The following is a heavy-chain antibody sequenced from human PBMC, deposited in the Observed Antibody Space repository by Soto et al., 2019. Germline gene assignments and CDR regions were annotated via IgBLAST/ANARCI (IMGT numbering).Heavy chain of an antibody. V-gene: IGHV1-18*01. CDR3: SRLQHWTDGVNYYNYMDV. CDR1: GYTFSNFG. D-gene: IGHD2-8*01. CDR2: ISINNGNT. J-gene: IGHJ6*03. Sequence: QVQLVQSGPEVRQPGASVKVSCKASGYTFSNFGVAWVRQAPGKGLEWMAWISINNGNTNYAQRFQGRMTMTTDTSTSPADTELRSLRSDAPAVYFCSRLQHWTDGVNYYNYMDVWGKGATVTVS.